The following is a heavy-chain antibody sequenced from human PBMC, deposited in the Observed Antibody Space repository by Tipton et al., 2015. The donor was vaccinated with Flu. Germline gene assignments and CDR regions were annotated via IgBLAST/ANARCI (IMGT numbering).Heavy chain of an antibody. J-gene: IGHJ4*02. V-gene: IGHV4-39*07. D-gene: IGHD2-15*01. CDR2: IFHSGTT. CDR1: GGSISSSSFY. Sequence: TLSLTCTISGGSISSSSFYWGWVRQPPGKGPEWIGSIFHSGTTYYDLSLQSRVTISLDTSKNQFSLKMKSVTVADTAVYYCTRQVEAATRSSSWGQGTLVTVSS. CDR3: TRQVEAATRSSS.